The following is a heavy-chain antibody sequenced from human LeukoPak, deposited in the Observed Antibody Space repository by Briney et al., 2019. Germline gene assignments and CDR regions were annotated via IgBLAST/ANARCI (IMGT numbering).Heavy chain of an antibody. CDR1: GGTFSSYA. Sequence: SVTVSCTASGGTFSSYAISWVRQAPGQGLEWMGGIIPIFGTANYAQKFQGRVTITADESTSTAYMELSSLRSEDTAVYYCARAYLYSFYGMDVWGQGTTVTVSS. CDR3: ARAYLYSFYGMDV. J-gene: IGHJ6*02. D-gene: IGHD5-18*01. CDR2: IIPIFGTA. V-gene: IGHV1-69*13.